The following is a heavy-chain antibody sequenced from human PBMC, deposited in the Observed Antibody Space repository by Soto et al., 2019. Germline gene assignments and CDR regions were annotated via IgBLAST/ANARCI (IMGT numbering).Heavy chain of an antibody. Sequence: PGGSLRLSCAASGFTVSSNYMSWVRQAPGKGLEWVSVIYSGGSTYYADSVKGRFTISRDNSKNTLYLQMNSLRAEDTAVYYCARVRGYGPYYYYYGMDVWGQGTTVTVS. CDR3: ARVRGYGPYYYYYGMDV. CDR2: IYSGGST. V-gene: IGHV3-53*01. CDR1: GFTVSSNY. J-gene: IGHJ6*02. D-gene: IGHD5-12*01.